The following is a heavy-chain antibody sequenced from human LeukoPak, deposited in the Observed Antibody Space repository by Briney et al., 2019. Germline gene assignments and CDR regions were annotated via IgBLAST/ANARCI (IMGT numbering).Heavy chain of an antibody. Sequence: ASVKVSCKASGYTFTGYYMHWVRQAPGQGLEWMGWINPNSGGTNYAQKFQGRVTMTRDTSISTAYMELSRLRSDDTAVYYCARGARITMVRGVIDVGDVDYWGQGTLVTVSS. CDR3: ARGARITMVRGVIDVGDVDY. J-gene: IGHJ4*02. D-gene: IGHD3-10*01. CDR1: GYTFTGYY. CDR2: INPNSGGT. V-gene: IGHV1-2*02.